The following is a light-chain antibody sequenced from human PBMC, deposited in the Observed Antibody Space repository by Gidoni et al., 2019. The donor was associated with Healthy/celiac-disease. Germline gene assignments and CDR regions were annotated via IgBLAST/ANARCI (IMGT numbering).Light chain of an antibody. CDR2: GNS. J-gene: IGLJ3*02. CDR3: QSYDSSLSGSRV. V-gene: IGLV1-40*01. CDR1: SSNIGAGYD. Sequence: QSVLTQPPSVSGAPGQRVTISCTGSSSNIGAGYDVHWYQQLPGTAPKLLIFGNSNRPSGFPDRFSGSKSGTSASLAITVLQAEDEADYYCQSYDSSLSGSRVFGGGTKLTVL.